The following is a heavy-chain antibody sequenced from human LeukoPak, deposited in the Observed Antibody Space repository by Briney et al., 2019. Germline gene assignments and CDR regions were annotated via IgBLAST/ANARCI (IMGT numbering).Heavy chain of an antibody. CDR2: IYTSGST. V-gene: IGHV4-59*10. D-gene: IGHD1-1*01. J-gene: IGHJ6*03. Sequence: SETLSLTCAVYGESFSGYYWSWIRQPAGKGLEWIGRIYTSGSTNYNPSLKSRVTISVDTSKNQFSLKLSSVTAADTAVYYCARNLEYYYYYYMDVWGKGTTVTISS. CDR3: ARNLEYYYYYYMDV. CDR1: GESFSGYY.